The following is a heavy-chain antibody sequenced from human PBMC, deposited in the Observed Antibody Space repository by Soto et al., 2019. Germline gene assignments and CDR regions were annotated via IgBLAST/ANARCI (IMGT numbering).Heavy chain of an antibody. D-gene: IGHD6-13*01. Sequence: SETLSLTCTVSGGSMRNYFWTWIRQPPGKGLEWIGYIHYSGTTSFFPSYNPSLRIRVTISEDTSKNQFSLMLLSVTTADTAVYFCAAGEASSRNLAPYYLDFWGQGTLVTVSS. CDR1: GGSMRNYF. V-gene: IGHV4-59*01. CDR2: IHYSGTT. J-gene: IGHJ4*02. CDR3: AAGEASSRNLAPYYLDF.